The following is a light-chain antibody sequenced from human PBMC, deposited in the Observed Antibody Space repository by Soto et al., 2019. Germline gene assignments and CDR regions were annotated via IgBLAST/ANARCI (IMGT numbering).Light chain of an antibody. CDR1: QSVSSN. J-gene: IGKJ1*01. CDR3: QQYNNWPQT. Sequence: EIVMTQSPATLSVSPGERATLSCRASQSVSSNLAWYQQKPGQAPRLLIFGASARATGIPARFGGSGSGKEFTHTISRLQSEDIAVYYCQQYNNWPQTFGQGTKVEIK. CDR2: GAS. V-gene: IGKV3-15*01.